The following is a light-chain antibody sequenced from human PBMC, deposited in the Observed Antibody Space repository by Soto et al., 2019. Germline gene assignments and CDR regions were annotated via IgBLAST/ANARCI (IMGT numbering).Light chain of an antibody. CDR1: QSFTSGY. Sequence: EIVLTRSPATLSVSPGERATVSCRASQSFTSGYLAWYQQRPGQAPRLLIYGASRRATGVPDRFSGSESETDFTLTISGLEPEDFAVYYCQQRSNPITFGQGTRLEIK. V-gene: IGKV3D-20*02. CDR2: GAS. J-gene: IGKJ5*01. CDR3: QQRSNPIT.